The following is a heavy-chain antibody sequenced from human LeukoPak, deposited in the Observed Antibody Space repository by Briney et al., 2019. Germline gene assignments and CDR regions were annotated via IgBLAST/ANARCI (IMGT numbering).Heavy chain of an antibody. D-gene: IGHD2-2*01. J-gene: IGHJ4*02. Sequence: GESLKISCKGSGYSFTNYWIGWVRQMPGKGLEWMGIIYPGDSDTRYSPSFQGQVTISADKSISSAYLQWSSLKASDTAIYFCARLTSLDCTTTSCSLDCFDYWGQGTLVTVSS. CDR1: GYSFTNYW. V-gene: IGHV5-51*01. CDR2: IYPGDSDT. CDR3: ARLTSLDCTTTSCSLDCFDY.